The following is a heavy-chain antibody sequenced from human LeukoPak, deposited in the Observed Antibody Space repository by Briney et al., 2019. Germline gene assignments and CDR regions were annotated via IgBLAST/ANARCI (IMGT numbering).Heavy chain of an antibody. CDR1: GFTLGNHG. CDR2: IYSDGVNK. D-gene: IGHD2-8*01. Sequence: GGSLRLSCAASGFTLGNHGMHWVRQAPGKGLEWVAIIYSDGVNKYCADSMKGRFTISRDTSKNTLFLEMESLRTEGTAVYYCARHRGSVFKGYMDVWGKGTTVTVSS. J-gene: IGHJ6*03. V-gene: IGHV3-33*01. CDR3: ARHRGSVFKGYMDV.